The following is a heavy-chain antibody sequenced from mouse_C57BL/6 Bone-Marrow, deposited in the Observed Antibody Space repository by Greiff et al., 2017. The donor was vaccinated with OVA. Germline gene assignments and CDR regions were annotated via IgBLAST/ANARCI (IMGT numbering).Heavy chain of an antibody. D-gene: IGHD3-1*01. CDR1: GYTFTGYW. Sequence: QVQLQQSGAELMKPGASVKLSCKATGYTFTGYWLEWVTQRPGHGLEWVGEILPGSGSTNYNEKFKGKATIPAETSPNTAYMQRSSLTTEDSAIYDCARSGDYWGQGTTLTVSA. J-gene: IGHJ2*01. CDR2: ILPGSGST. CDR3: ARSGDY. V-gene: IGHV1-9*01.